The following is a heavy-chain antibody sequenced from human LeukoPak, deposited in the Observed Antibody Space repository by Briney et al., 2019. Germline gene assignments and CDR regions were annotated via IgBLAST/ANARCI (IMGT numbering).Heavy chain of an antibody. J-gene: IGHJ6*03. CDR1: GFTFSSYE. V-gene: IGHV3-48*03. CDR2: ISSSGSTI. Sequence: GGSLRLSCAASGFTFSSYEMNWVRQAPGKGLEWVSYISSSGSTIYYADSVKGRFTISRDNAKNMLYLQMNSLRAEDTAVYYCAKKIPPYYYMDVWGKGTTVTVSS. CDR3: AKKIPPYYYMDV. D-gene: IGHD1-14*01.